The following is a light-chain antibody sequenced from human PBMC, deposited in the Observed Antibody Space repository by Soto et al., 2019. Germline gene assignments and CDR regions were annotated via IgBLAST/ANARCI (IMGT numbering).Light chain of an antibody. J-gene: IGLJ3*02. CDR3: QSYDYSLSGYM. V-gene: IGLV1-40*01. CDR2: GNS. CDR1: SSNIGAGYD. Sequence: QSVLTQPPSVSGAPGQRVTISCTGSSSNIGAGYDVHCYQHLPGTAPKLLISGNSNRPSGVPDRFSGSKSGTSASRAITGLQAEDEADYYCQSYDYSLSGYMLGGGTKVTVL.